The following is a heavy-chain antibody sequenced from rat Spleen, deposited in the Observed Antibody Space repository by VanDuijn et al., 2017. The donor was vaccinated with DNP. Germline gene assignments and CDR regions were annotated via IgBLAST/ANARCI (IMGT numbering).Heavy chain of an antibody. D-gene: IGHD1-11*01. V-gene: IGHV4-2*01. CDR3: ARGPNYGGYLDYFDY. CDR1: GFIFFDYW. Sequence: EVKLVESGGGLVQPGRSLKLSCAASGFIFFDYWMGWVRQAPGKGLEWIGEINKESSTINYSPSSKDKFTISRDNAQNTLYLQMSKLGSEDTAIYYCARGPNYGGYLDYFDYWGQGVMVTVSS. J-gene: IGHJ2*01. CDR2: INKESSTI.